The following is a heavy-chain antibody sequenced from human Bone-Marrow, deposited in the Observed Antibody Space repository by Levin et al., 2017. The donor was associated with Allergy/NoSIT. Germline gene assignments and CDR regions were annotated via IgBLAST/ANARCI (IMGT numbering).Heavy chain of an antibody. V-gene: IGHV4-39*02. CDR2: VYYSGST. Sequence: SSETLSLTCTVSGGSISSNTYSWDWIRQPPGEGLEWVGSVYYSGSTYYNPSLKSRVTISVDTTKNHFSLKLTSVTAADTAVYYCARRTDGRDDYGDFIDCWGQGTLVTVSS. D-gene: IGHD4-17*01. CDR3: ARRTDGRDDYGDFIDC. CDR1: GGSISSNTYS. J-gene: IGHJ4*02.